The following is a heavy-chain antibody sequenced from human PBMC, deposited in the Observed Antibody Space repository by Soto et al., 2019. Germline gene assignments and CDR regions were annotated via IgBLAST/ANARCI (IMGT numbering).Heavy chain of an antibody. D-gene: IGHD6-19*01. CDR2: ISSSGSAI. V-gene: IGHV3-48*03. CDR3: ARAYDTSGWGY. CDR1: GFIFSSYE. Sequence: ESGGDLVQPGGSLRLTCAASGFIFSSYEMNWVRQAPGKGLEWISYISSSGSAIYYADSVKDRFTISRDNAKNSLYLLMNSLRAEDTAVYYCARAYDTSGWGYWGQGTLVTVSS. J-gene: IGHJ4*02.